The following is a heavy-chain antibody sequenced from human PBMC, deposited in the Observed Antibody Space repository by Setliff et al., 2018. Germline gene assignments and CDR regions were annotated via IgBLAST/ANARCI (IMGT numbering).Heavy chain of an antibody. CDR3: ARDHNYAYDY. J-gene: IGHJ4*02. Sequence: GGSLRPSCAASGFTVSSNYMSWVRQAPGKGLEWVSVIYSGGSTYYADSVKGRFTISRDNSKNTLYLQMNSLRAEDTAVYYCARDHNYAYDYWGQGTLVTVSS. CDR1: GFTVSSNY. CDR2: IYSGGST. D-gene: IGHD1-1*01. V-gene: IGHV3-66*01.